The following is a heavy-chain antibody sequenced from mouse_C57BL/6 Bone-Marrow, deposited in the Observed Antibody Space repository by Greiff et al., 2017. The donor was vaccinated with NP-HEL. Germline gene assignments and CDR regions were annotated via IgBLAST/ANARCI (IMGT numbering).Heavy chain of an antibody. D-gene: IGHD1-1*01. V-gene: IGHV1-75*01. CDR2: IFPGSGST. J-gene: IGHJ4*01. CDR3: ARWGTTVVATPYAMDY. Sequence: QVQLQQSGPELVKPGASVKISCKASGYTFTDYYINWVKQRPGQGLEWIGWIFPGSGSTYYNEKFKGKATLTVDKSSSTAYMLLSSLTSEDSAVYFCARWGTTVVATPYAMDYWGQGTSVTVSS. CDR1: GYTFTDYY.